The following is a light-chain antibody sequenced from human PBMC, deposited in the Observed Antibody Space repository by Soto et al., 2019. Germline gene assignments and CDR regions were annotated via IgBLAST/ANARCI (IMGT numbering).Light chain of an antibody. CDR2: GAS. CDR1: QSVSSSY. Sequence: EIVLTQSPGTLSLSPGERATLSCRASQSVSSSYLAWYQQKPGQAPSLLIYGASSRATGIPHRFSGSGGGTDYTLTISRQEPEDFVAYYCQQYGSASGTFGQGTKVEIK. V-gene: IGKV3-20*01. J-gene: IGKJ1*01. CDR3: QQYGSASGT.